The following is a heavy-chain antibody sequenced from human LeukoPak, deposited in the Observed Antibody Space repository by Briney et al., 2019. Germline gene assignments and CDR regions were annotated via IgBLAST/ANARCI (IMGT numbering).Heavy chain of an antibody. CDR2: INPSGGST. V-gene: IGHV1-46*01. D-gene: IGHD3-22*01. Sequence: ASVKVSCKASGYTFTSYYMHWVRQAPGQGLEWMGIINPSGGSTSYAQKFQGRVTMTRDTSTSTVYMELSSLRSEDTAVYYCARGNIGGGYYGSSGYSQDYWGQGTPVTVSS. CDR3: ARGNIGGGYYGSSGYSQDY. J-gene: IGHJ4*02. CDR1: GYTFTSYY.